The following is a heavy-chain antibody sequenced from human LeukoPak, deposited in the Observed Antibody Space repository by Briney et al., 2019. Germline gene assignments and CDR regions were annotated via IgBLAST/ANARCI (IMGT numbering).Heavy chain of an antibody. CDR3: ARAGGYCGRISCPYYFDY. D-gene: IGHD2-15*01. V-gene: IGHV1-46*01. CDR2: INSNGGHT. Sequence: ASVKVSCKASGYTFTSFYIHWLRQAPGQGLEWMGIINSNGGHTKFAQKFQGRVTITADKTTSTTYMELSSLRSEDTAVYYCARAGGYCGRISCPYYFDYWGQGSLVAVSS. J-gene: IGHJ4*02. CDR1: GYTFTSFY.